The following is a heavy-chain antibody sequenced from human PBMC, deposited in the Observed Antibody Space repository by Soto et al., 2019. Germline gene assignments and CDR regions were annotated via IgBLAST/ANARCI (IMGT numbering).Heavy chain of an antibody. Sequence: GGSLRLSCAASGFTFGDYTMHWVRQAPGKGLEWVSLISWDGGSTYYADSVKGRFTISRDNSKNSLYLQMNSLRTEDTALYYCAKDNIAARSYYYYGMDVWGQGTTVTVSS. J-gene: IGHJ6*02. CDR1: GFTFGDYT. CDR3: AKDNIAARSYYYYGMDV. V-gene: IGHV3-43*01. CDR2: ISWDGGST. D-gene: IGHD6-6*01.